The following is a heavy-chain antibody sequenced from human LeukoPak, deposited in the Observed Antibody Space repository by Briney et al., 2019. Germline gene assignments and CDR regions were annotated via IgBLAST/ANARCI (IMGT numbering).Heavy chain of an antibody. J-gene: IGHJ6*02. CDR2: IIPIFGTA. CDR3: ALYCSGGSCYYYYGMDV. CDR1: GGTFSSYA. V-gene: IGHV1-69*13. Sequence: ASVKVSCKASGGTFSSYAISWVRQAPGQGLEWMGGIIPIFGTANYAQKFQGRVTITADESTSTAYMELSSLRPEDTAVYYCALYCSGGSCYYYYGMDVWGQGTTVTVSS. D-gene: IGHD2-15*01.